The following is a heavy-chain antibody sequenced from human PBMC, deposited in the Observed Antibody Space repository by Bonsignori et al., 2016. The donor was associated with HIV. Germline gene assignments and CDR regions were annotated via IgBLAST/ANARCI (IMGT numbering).Heavy chain of an antibody. CDR3: ARGSGPSIAVAGTRTPRDAFDI. V-gene: IGHV1-46*01. J-gene: IGHJ3*02. D-gene: IGHD6-19*01. Sequence: WVRQAPGQGLEWMGIINPSGGSTSYAQKFQGRVTMTRDTSTSTVYMELSSLRSEDTAVYYCARGSGPSIAVAGTRTPRDAFDIWGQGTMVTVSS. CDR2: INPSGGST.